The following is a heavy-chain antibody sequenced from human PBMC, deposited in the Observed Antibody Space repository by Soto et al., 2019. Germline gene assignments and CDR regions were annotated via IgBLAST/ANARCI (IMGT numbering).Heavy chain of an antibody. Sequence: QVQLVQSGAEVKKPGASVKVSCKASGYTFTSYDINWVRQATGQGLEWMGWMNPNTGDTGYAQKFQGRVTMTRNTSINTANLELSSLRSDDTAVYFCARGDGYIFDYWGQGTLVTVSS. V-gene: IGHV1-8*01. CDR1: GYTFTSYD. J-gene: IGHJ4*02. CDR3: ARGDGYIFDY. CDR2: MNPNTGDT. D-gene: IGHD5-12*01.